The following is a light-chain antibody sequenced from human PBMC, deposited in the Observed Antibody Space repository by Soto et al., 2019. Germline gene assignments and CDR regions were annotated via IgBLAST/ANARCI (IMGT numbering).Light chain of an antibody. J-gene: IGLJ3*02. CDR1: SSDVGDYNY. CDR2: DVS. Sequence: QSALTQPRSVSGSPGQSVTISCTGTSSDVGDYNYVSWYQQYPGKAPKLVIYDVSKRPSGVPDRFSGSKSGNTASLTISGFQADDEADYFCCSFAGSYTFWVFGGGTKL. CDR3: CSFAGSYTFWV. V-gene: IGLV2-11*01.